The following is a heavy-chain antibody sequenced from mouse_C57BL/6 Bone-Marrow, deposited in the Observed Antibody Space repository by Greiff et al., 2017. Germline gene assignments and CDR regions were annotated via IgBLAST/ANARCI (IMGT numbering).Heavy chain of an antibody. CDR3: GRYYDGSYFDY. Sequence: QVQLQQSGAELVRPGTSVKVSCKASGYAFTNYLIEWVKQRPGQGLEWIGVINPGSGGTNYNEKFKGKATLTADKSSSTAYMQLSSLTSEDSAVYCCGRYYDGSYFDYWGQGTTLTVSS. J-gene: IGHJ2*01. D-gene: IGHD1-1*01. CDR2: INPGSGGT. V-gene: IGHV1-54*01. CDR1: GYAFTNYL.